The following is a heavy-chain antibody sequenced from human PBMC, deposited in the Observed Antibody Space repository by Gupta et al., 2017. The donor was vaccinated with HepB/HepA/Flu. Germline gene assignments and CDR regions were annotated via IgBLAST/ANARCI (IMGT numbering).Heavy chain of an antibody. CDR2: IIPIFGTA. Sequence: QVQLVQSGAEVKKPGSSVKVSCKASGGTFSSYAISWVPPAPGQGLEWMGGIIPIFGTANYAQKFQGRVTITADKSTSTAYMELSSLRSEDTAVYYCARAFGYCSSTSCYTPVFDYWGQGTLVTVSS. V-gene: IGHV1-69*06. CDR1: GGTFSSYA. CDR3: ARAFGYCSSTSCYTPVFDY. J-gene: IGHJ4*02. D-gene: IGHD2-2*02.